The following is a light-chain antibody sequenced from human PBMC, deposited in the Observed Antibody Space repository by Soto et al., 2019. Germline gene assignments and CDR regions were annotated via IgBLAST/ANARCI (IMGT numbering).Light chain of an antibody. Sequence: QSALAQPRSVSGSPGQSVTISCTGTSXDVGGYNYISWYQQHPAKAPKLMIYDVNKRPSAVPDRFSGSKSGNTASLTISGLRAEDEADYYCCSYVGRNTFVFGTGTKVPV. CDR3: CSYVGRNTFV. CDR2: DVN. V-gene: IGLV2-11*01. CDR1: SXDVGGYNY. J-gene: IGLJ1*01.